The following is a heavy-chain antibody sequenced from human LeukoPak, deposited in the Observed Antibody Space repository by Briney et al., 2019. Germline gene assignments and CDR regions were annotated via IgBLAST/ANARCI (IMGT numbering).Heavy chain of an antibody. D-gene: IGHD6-19*01. J-gene: IGHJ4*02. CDR2: IYYSGST. CDR3: ARSTVADYFDY. V-gene: IGHV4-59*08. Sequence: SETLSLTCTVSGGSISSYCWSWIRQPPGKGLEWIGYIYYSGSTNYNPSLKSRVTISVDTSKNQFSLKLSSVTAADTAVYYCARSTVADYFDYWGQGTLVTVSS. CDR1: GGSISSYC.